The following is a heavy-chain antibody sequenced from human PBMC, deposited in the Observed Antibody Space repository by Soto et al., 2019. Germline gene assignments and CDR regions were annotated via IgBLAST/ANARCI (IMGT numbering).Heavy chain of an antibody. CDR2: ISAYNGNT. J-gene: IGHJ6*02. CDR1: GYTFTSYG. Sequence: ASVKVSCKASGYTFTSYGISWVRQAPGQGLEWMGWISAYNGNTNYAQKLQGRVNMTTDTSTSTAYMELRSLRSDDTAVYYCAIATIAAAGTHYYYYYGMDVWGQGTTVTVSS. V-gene: IGHV1-18*04. CDR3: AIATIAAAGTHYYYYYGMDV. D-gene: IGHD6-13*01.